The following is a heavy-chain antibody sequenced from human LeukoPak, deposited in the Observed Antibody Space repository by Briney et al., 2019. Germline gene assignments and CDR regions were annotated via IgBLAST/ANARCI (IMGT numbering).Heavy chain of an antibody. D-gene: IGHD2-2*02. Sequence: GGSLRLSCAASGFTFDDYGMSWVRQAPGKGLEWVSGINWNGGTIGYADSVKGRFAISRDNAKNSLYLQMSSLRAEDTALYYCARYGFYCSSTSCYIFDNWGQGTLVTVSS. J-gene: IGHJ4*02. CDR3: ARYGFYCSSTSCYIFDN. V-gene: IGHV3-20*04. CDR2: INWNGGTI. CDR1: GFTFDDYG.